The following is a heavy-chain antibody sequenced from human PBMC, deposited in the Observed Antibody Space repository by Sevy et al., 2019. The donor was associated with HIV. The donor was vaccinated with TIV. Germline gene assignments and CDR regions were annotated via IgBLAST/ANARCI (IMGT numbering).Heavy chain of an antibody. CDR2: IKQDGSEK. V-gene: IGHV3-7*01. J-gene: IGHJ4*02. Sequence: GGSLRLSCVTSGFTFSSYAMSWVRQAPGKGLEWVANIKQDGSEKYYVDSVKGRFTISRDNAKNSLYLQMNSLRAEDTAVYYCARDSGDFWSGRPSGYFDYWGQGTLVTVSS. CDR3: ARDSGDFWSGRPSGYFDY. D-gene: IGHD3-3*01. CDR1: GFTFSSYA.